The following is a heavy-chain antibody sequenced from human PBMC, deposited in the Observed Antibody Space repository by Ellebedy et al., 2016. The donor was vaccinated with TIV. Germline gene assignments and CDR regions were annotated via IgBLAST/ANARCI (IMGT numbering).Heavy chain of an antibody. V-gene: IGHV1-2*02. CDR1: GYTFTGYY. CDR2: INPNSGGS. J-gene: IGHJ6*02. Sequence: AASVKVSCKASGYTFTGYYMHWVRQAPGQGLEWMGWINPNSGGSNYAQKFQGRVTMTRDTSISTAYMELSRLRSDDTAVYYCARGEYYGSEIHYGMDVWGQGTTVTVSS. CDR3: ARGEYYGSEIHYGMDV. D-gene: IGHD3-10*01.